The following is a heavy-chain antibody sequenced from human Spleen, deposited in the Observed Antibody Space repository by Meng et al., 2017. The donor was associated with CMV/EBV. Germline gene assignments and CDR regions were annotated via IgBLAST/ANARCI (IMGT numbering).Heavy chain of an antibody. V-gene: IGHV1-69*10. Sequence: SVKVSCKASGGTFGSNALSWVRQAPGQGLEWMGGIIPILGLSTYAQGFQGSVTITADKSTGTGYMEVPSLRFDDTAVYYCVTYQYDSGWTEDSWGQGTLVTVSS. CDR1: GGTFGSNA. J-gene: IGHJ4*02. D-gene: IGHD3-16*01. CDR3: VTYQYDSGWTEDS. CDR2: IIPILGLS.